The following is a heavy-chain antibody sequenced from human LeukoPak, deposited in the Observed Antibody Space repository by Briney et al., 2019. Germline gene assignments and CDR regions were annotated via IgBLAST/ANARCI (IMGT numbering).Heavy chain of an antibody. D-gene: IGHD3-10*01. CDR1: GFRFSTYG. CDR3: ARFAGSDYTGSFDL. Sequence: GTSLRLSCAGSGFRFSTYGMHWVRQAPGKGLEWLGYVWFDGSNSDYVDPVKGRFTISRDNSKNTVFLQMNSLRAGDTAVYHCARFAGSDYTGSFDLWGQGTPVTVSS. V-gene: IGHV3-33*01. CDR2: VWFDGSNS. J-gene: IGHJ4*02.